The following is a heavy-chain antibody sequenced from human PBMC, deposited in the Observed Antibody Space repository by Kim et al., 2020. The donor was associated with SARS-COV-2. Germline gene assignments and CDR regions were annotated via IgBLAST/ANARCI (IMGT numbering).Heavy chain of an antibody. CDR2: IHSSGST. CDR1: GGAVSSGSYY. CDR3: ATSLSVVGGTTFDY. D-gene: IGHD1-26*01. J-gene: IGHJ4*02. V-gene: IGHV4-61*01. Sequence: SETLSLTCNVSGGAVSSGSYYWSWIRQPPGKGLEWIGEIHSSGSTNYNPSLKSRVTISVDTSKNQFSLNLSSVTAADAAVYYCATSLSVVGGTTFDYWGQGTLVTVSS.